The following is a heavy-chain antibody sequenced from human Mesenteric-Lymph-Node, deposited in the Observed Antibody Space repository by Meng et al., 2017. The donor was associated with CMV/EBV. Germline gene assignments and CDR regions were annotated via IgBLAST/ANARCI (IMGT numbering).Heavy chain of an antibody. D-gene: IGHD2-2*01. CDR1: GFTFGDYS. J-gene: IGHJ4*02. CDR2: ISSRSIYI. CDR3: ARGRGSCTSSRCYVNFDN. Sequence: GGSLRLSCAASGFTFGDYSMNWVRQAPGKGLEWVSSISSRSIYIFYRDSLKGRFTISRDNAKNSLYLQVNSLRDEDSAVYYCARGRGSCTSSRCYVNFDNWGQGTRVTVSS. V-gene: IGHV3-21*01.